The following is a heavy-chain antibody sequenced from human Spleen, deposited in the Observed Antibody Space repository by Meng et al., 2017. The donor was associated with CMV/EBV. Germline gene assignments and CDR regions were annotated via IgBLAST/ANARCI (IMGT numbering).Heavy chain of an antibody. J-gene: IGHJ6*02. V-gene: IGHV1-69*05. D-gene: IGHD3-3*01. CDR2: SIPISGTA. CDR3: ARDPPRLEFGVVIYYGMDV. CDR1: GGTFSSYV. Sequence: SVKVSCKASGGTFSSYVISWVRQAPGQGLEWMGGSIPISGTANYAQKFQGRVTITTDESTSTTYMELSSLRSEDTAVYYCARDPPRLEFGVVIYYGMDVWGQGTTVTVSS.